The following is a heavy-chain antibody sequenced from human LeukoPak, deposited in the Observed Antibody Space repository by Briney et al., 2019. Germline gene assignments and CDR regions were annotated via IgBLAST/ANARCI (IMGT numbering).Heavy chain of an antibody. J-gene: IGHJ4*02. CDR1: GGSFDSYP. V-gene: IGHV1-69*05. CDR3: ASGEMATPNYGDLDY. CDR2: FIPIFDSP. Sequence: SVKVSCKASGGSFDSYPISWVRQAPGQGLDWMGGFIPIFDSPHYAQKFQGRLTITTDESTSTAYMELSSLRSEDTAMYYCASGEMATPNYGDLDYWGQGTLVTVSS. D-gene: IGHD5-24*01.